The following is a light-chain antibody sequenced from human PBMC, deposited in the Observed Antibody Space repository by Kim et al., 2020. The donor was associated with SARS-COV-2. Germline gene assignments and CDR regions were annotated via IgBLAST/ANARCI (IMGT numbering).Light chain of an antibody. J-gene: IGLJ2*01. Sequence: QSALTQPASVSGSPGQSITISCTGTNNDVGYYKLVSWYQQHPGKAPKRMIYEVSKRPSGVSNRFSGSKSGNTASLTISGLQAEDEADYYCCSYAGSSTFVVFGGGTQLTVL. V-gene: IGLV2-23*02. CDR1: NNDVGYYKL. CDR3: CSYAGSSTFVV. CDR2: EVS.